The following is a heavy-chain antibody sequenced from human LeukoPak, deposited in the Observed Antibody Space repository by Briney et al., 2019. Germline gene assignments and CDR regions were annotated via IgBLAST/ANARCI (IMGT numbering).Heavy chain of an antibody. V-gene: IGHV3-30*18. J-gene: IGHJ4*02. CDR3: AKDPRSSGLANYFFDY. CDR1: GFTFSSYV. Sequence: GGSLRLSGAASGFTFSSYVMHWVRQAPGKGLDWVAVISYDGSNKYYADSVKGRFTISRDNSKNTLYLQMNSLRAEDTAVYYCAKDPRSSGLANYFFDYWGQGTLVTVSS. D-gene: IGHD6-19*01. CDR2: ISYDGSNK.